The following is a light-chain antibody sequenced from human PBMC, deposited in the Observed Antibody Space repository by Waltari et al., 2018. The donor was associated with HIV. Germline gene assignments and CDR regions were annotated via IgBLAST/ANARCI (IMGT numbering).Light chain of an antibody. Sequence: QSALTQPASVSGSRGQSIPMSCTGTSSDIGAYNHVHWFQQRPGNAPKLIIYDVTDRPSGVSKRFSGSKSGITASLTISGLQADDEGDYYCSSYTASNTLWVFGGGTKLTVL. CDR2: DVT. V-gene: IGLV2-14*03. CDR1: SSDIGAYNH. CDR3: SSYTASNTLWV. J-gene: IGLJ3*02.